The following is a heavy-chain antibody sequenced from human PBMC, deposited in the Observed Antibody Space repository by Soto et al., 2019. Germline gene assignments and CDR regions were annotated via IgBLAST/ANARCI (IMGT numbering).Heavy chain of an antibody. V-gene: IGHV4-4*02. J-gene: IGHJ6*02. Sequence: QVQLQESGPGLVKPSGTLSLTCAVSGGSISSSNWWSWVRQPPGKGLEWIGEIYHSGSTNYNPSLKSRVPVSVDKSKNQFSLKLSSVTAADTAVYYCARGVAAAAGYYVMDVWGQGTTVTVSS. D-gene: IGHD6-13*01. CDR3: ARGVAAAAGYYVMDV. CDR2: IYHSGST. CDR1: GGSISSSNW.